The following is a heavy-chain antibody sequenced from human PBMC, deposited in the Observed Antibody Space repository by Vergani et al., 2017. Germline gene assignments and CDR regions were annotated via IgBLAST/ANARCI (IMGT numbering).Heavy chain of an antibody. V-gene: IGHV1-3*01. CDR2: INAGNGNT. CDR3: SGSGYSSGLYLFDY. Sequence: QVQLVQSGAEVKKPGASVKASCKASGYTFTSYAMHWVRQAPGQRLEWMGWINAGNGNTKYSQKFQGRVTITRDTSAITAYMELSSLRSEDTVVYYCSGSGYSSGLYLFDYWGQGTLVTVSS. D-gene: IGHD6-19*01. J-gene: IGHJ4*02. CDR1: GYTFTSYA.